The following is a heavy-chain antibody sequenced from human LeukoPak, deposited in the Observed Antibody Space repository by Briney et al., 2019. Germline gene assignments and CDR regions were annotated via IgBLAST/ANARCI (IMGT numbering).Heavy chain of an antibody. J-gene: IGHJ3*02. Sequence: QPGGSLRLSCAASGFTVSRNYMNWVRQAPGKGLEWVSVIYSGGSTYYADSVKGRFTITRDNSKNTLYLQMNSLRAEDTAVYYCARSMAMVRGVADAFDIWGQGTMVTVSS. CDR1: GFTVSRNY. CDR3: ARSMAMVRGVADAFDI. D-gene: IGHD3-10*01. V-gene: IGHV3-53*01. CDR2: IYSGGST.